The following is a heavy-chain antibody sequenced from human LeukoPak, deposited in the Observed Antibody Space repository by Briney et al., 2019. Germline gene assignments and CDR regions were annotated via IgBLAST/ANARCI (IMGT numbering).Heavy chain of an antibody. D-gene: IGHD6-19*01. CDR2: INRSGST. CDR1: GGSFTGYY. V-gene: IGHV4-34*01. Sequence: SETLSLTCAAYGGSFTGYYFSWIRQPPGKGLEWIGEINRSGSTNYNPSLKSRVTISVDTSKSQFSLRLTSVTAADTAVYYCARASGAVWYFDLWGRGTLVTVSS. J-gene: IGHJ2*01. CDR3: ARASGAVWYFDL.